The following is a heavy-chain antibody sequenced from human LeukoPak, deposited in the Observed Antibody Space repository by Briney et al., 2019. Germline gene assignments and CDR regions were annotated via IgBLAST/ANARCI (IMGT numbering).Heavy chain of an antibody. CDR3: ATRCSSTSCPFDY. Sequence: GASVKVSCKASGGTFSSYAISWVRQAPGQGLEWMGGIIPIFGTANYAQKFQGRVTITADESTSTAYMELSSLRSEDTAVYYCATRCSSTSCPFDYWGQGTLVTVSS. J-gene: IGHJ4*02. CDR1: GGTFSSYA. V-gene: IGHV1-69*13. CDR2: IIPIFGTA. D-gene: IGHD2-2*01.